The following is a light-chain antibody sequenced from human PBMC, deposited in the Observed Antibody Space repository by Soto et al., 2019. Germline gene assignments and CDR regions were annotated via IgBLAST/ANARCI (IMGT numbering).Light chain of an antibody. CDR1: SSVVGGYNY. CDR2: EVS. CDR3: SSYTSSSTRV. V-gene: IGLV2-14*01. J-gene: IGLJ1*01. Sequence: QSALTQPASVSGSPGQLITISCTGTSSVVGGYNYVSWYQQHPGKAPKLMIYEVSNRPSGVSNRFSGSKSGNTASLTISGLQAEDEADYYCSSYTSSSTRVFGTGTKVTVL.